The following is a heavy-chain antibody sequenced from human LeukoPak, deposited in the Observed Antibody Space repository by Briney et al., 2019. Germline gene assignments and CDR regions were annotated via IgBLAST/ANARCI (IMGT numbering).Heavy chain of an antibody. V-gene: IGHV3-48*03. J-gene: IGHJ4*02. Sequence: GGSLRLSCAASGFTFSSYAMSWVRQAPGKGLEWVSYISSSGSTIYYADSVKGRFTISRDNAKNSLYLQMNSLRAEDTAVYYCARGPQDVPATDYWGQGTLVTVSS. CDR1: GFTFSSYA. D-gene: IGHD2-2*01. CDR3: ARGPQDVPATDY. CDR2: ISSSGSTI.